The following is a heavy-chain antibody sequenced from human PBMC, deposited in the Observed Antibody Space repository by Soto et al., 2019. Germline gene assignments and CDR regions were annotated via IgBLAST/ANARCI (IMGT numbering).Heavy chain of an antibody. J-gene: IGHJ4*02. CDR1: YGPSGSTSYY. CDR2: IFYSGST. Sequence: SQTMPLPCSVFYGPSGSTSYYSGWVRKPPGKGLEWIGGIFYSGSTYYNPSLKSRVTISVDTSKNQFSLKLSSVTAADTAVYYCARMGLDDTLTGYYFDHWGQAFLVSGYS. CDR3: ARMGLDDTLTGYYFDH. D-gene: IGHD3-9*01. V-gene: IGHV4-39*01.